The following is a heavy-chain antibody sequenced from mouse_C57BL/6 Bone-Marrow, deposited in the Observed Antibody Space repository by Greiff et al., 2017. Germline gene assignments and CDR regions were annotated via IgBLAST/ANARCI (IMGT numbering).Heavy chain of an antibody. Sequence: EVQLQQSGAELVRPGASVKLSCTASGFNIKDAYMHWVKQRPEQGLEWIGWIDPENGDTEYASKFQGKATITADTSSNTAYLQLSSLTSEDTAVYYCTPDYGSSPDYWGQGTTLTVSS. CDR3: TPDYGSSPDY. D-gene: IGHD1-1*01. V-gene: IGHV14-4*01. CDR2: IDPENGDT. CDR1: GFNIKDAY. J-gene: IGHJ2*01.